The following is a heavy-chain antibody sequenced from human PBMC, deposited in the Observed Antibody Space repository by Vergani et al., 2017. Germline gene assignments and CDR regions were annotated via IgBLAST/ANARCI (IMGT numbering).Heavy chain of an antibody. J-gene: IGHJ4*02. V-gene: IGHV4-59*08. D-gene: IGHD3-3*01. Sequence: QVQLQESGPGLVKPSETLSLTCTVSGGSISSYYWSWIRQPPGKGLEWIGYIYYSGSTNYNPSLKSRVTISVDTSKNQFSLKLSSVTAADTAVYYCARRVPLFDFWSGYYDYWGQGTLVTVSS. CDR1: GGSISSYY. CDR2: IYYSGST. CDR3: ARRVPLFDFWSGYYDY.